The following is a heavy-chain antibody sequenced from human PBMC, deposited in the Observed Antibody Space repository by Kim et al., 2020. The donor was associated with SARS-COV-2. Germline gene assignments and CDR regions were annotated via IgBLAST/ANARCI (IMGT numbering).Heavy chain of an antibody. CDR2: ISGSGGST. CDR3: ATYGSGSYYGYYYYGMDV. V-gene: IGHV3-23*01. J-gene: IGHJ6*02. D-gene: IGHD3-10*01. Sequence: GGSLRLSCAASGFTFSSYAMSWVRQAPGKGLEWVSAISGSGGSTYYADSVKGRFTISRDNSKNTLYLQMNRLRAEDTAVYYCATYGSGSYYGYYYYGMDVWGQGTTVTVSS. CDR1: GFTFSSYA.